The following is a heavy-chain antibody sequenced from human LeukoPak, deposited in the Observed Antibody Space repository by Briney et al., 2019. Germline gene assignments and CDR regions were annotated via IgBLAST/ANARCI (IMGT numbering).Heavy chain of an antibody. CDR2: ISSSSSTI. V-gene: IGHV3-48*02. Sequence: GGSLRLSCAASGFTFSSYSMNWVRQAPGKGLEWVSYISSSSSTIYYADSVKGRFTISRDNAKNSLYLQMNSLRDEDTAVYYCARDRRITPYYYDSSGYPDAFDYWGQGTLVTVSS. D-gene: IGHD3-22*01. J-gene: IGHJ4*02. CDR1: GFTFSSYS. CDR3: ARDRRITPYYYDSSGYPDAFDY.